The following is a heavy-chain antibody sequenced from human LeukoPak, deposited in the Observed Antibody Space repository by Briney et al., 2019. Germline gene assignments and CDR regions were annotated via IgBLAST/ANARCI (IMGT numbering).Heavy chain of an antibody. CDR2: INPNSGGT. V-gene: IGHV1-2*06. CDR1: GSTFTGYY. Sequence: ASVKVSCKASGSTFTGYYMHLVRQAPGQGLEWMGRINPNSGGTNYAQKFQGRVTMTRDTSISTAYMELSRLRSDDTAVYYCARDLEQYDFWSGYYPDYWGQGTLVTVSS. CDR3: ARDLEQYDFWSGYYPDY. D-gene: IGHD3-3*01. J-gene: IGHJ4*02.